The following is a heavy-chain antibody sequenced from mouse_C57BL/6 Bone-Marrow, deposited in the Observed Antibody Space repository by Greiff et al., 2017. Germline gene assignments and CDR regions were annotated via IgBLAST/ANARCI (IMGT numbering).Heavy chain of an antibody. V-gene: IGHV1-61*01. CDR3: ARDYYGRGGY. Sequence: VQLQQPGAELVRPGSSVKLSCKASGYTFTSYWMDWVKQRPGQGLEWIGNIYPSDSETHYNQKFKDKATLTVDKSSSTAYMQLSSLTSEDSAVYYCARDYYGRGGYWGQGTTLTVSS. CDR1: GYTFTSYW. D-gene: IGHD1-1*01. CDR2: IYPSDSET. J-gene: IGHJ2*01.